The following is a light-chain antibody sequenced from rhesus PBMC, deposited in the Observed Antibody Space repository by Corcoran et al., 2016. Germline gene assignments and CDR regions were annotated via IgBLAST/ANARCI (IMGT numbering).Light chain of an antibody. J-gene: IGKJ1*01. CDR1: QGISIW. V-gene: IGKV1-21*01. CDR2: KAS. CDR3: PQHVSAPRT. Sequence: DIQMTQSPSSLAASVGDRVTITCRASQGISIWLAWYQPKPGKAPKLLIYKASTLQSGVPSRFGGSGSWTEFTLTFRSLQPEDFATYYCPQHVSAPRTFGQGTKVEIK.